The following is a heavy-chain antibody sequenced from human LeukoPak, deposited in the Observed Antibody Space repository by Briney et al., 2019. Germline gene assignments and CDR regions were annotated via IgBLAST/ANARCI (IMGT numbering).Heavy chain of an antibody. V-gene: IGHV4-4*07. CDR1: GGSISNYY. CDR3: ARDFYGDDGHHPFDY. Sequence: SETLSLTCSVSGGSISNYYWNWIRQPAGKGLEWIGRIYASGSTNYNPSLKSRVTISMEKSKNHFSLNLKSVTAADTGFYYCARDFYGDDGHHPFDYWGQGIQVTVSS. J-gene: IGHJ4*02. CDR2: IYASGST. D-gene: IGHD2/OR15-2a*01.